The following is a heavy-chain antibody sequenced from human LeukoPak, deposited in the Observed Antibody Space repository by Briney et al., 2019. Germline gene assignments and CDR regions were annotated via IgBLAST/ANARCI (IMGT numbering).Heavy chain of an antibody. CDR1: GGTFSSYA. CDR3: ARAGNWNDEGGNWFDP. CDR2: IIPIFGTA. Sequence: SVKVSCNASGGTFSSYAISWVRQAPGQGLEWMGGIIPIFGTANYAQKFQGRVTITADKSTSTAYMELSSLRSEDTAVYYCARAGNWNDEGGNWFDPWGQGTLVTVSS. V-gene: IGHV1-69*06. D-gene: IGHD1-1*01. J-gene: IGHJ5*02.